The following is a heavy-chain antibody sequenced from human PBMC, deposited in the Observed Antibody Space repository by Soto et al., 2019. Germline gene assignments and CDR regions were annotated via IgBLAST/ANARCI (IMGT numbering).Heavy chain of an antibody. CDR3: ARSYYGSGGAPNYGMDV. CDR1: GGTFSSYA. J-gene: IGHJ6*02. CDR2: IIPIFGTA. D-gene: IGHD3-10*01. Sequence: SVKVSCKDSGGTFSSYAISWVRQAPGQGLEWMGGIIPIFGTANYAQKFQGRVTITADESTSTAYMELSSRRSEDTAVYYCARSYYGSGGAPNYGMDVWGQGTTVTVSS. V-gene: IGHV1-69*13.